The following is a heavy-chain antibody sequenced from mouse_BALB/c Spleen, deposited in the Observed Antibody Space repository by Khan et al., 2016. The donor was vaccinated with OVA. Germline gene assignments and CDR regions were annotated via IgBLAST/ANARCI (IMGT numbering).Heavy chain of an antibody. CDR2: INPNNGGT. Sequence: QVQLKESGAELVKPGASVKLSCKASGYTFTSYYMYWVKQRPGQGLEWFGEINPNNGGTNFNEKFKTKATLTVDKSSSTAYMQLSSLTSEDSAVYYCTRSGYGSFAYWGQGTLVTVSA. J-gene: IGHJ3*01. CDR1: GYTFTSYY. CDR3: TRSGYGSFAY. D-gene: IGHD2-2*01. V-gene: IGHV1S81*02.